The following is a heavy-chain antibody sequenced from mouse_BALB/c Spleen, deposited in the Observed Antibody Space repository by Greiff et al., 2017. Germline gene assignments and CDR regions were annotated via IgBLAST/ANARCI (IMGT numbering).Heavy chain of an antibody. J-gene: IGHJ1*01. CDR1: GYSFTGYY. D-gene: IGHD1-1*01. CDR2: INPYNGAT. V-gene: IGHV1-31*01. CDR3: ARNYGSSSYWYFDV. Sequence: EVQLQQSGPELVKPGASVKISCKASGYSFTGYYMHWVKQSHVKSLEWIGRINPYNGATSYNQNFKDKASLTVDKSSSTAYMELHSLTSEDSAVYYCARNYGSSSYWYFDVWGAGTTVTVSS.